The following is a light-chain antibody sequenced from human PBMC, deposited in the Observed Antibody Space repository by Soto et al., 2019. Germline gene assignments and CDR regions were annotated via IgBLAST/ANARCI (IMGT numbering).Light chain of an antibody. J-gene: IGKJ1*01. V-gene: IGKV1-8*01. CDR2: AAS. CDR3: QQYYSYPPT. CDR1: QGISSY. Sequence: AIRMTQSLASLSASTGDRVTITCRASQGISSYLAWYQQKPGKAPKLLIYAASTLQSGVPSRFSGSGSGTDLTLTISCLQSEDFATYYGQQYYSYPPTFGQGTKVEIK.